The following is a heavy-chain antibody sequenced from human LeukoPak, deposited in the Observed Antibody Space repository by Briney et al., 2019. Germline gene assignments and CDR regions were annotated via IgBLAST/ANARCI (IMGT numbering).Heavy chain of an antibody. CDR1: GDSISTYY. Sequence: MSSETLSLTCTVSGDSISTYYWSWIRQPPGRGLEWIGYIYYSGITDYNPSLKSRVTISVATSENQFSLKLSSVTAADTAVYYCARHHEADGHNAFDIWGQGTMVTVSS. J-gene: IGHJ3*02. CDR2: IYYSGIT. CDR3: ARHHEADGHNAFDI. V-gene: IGHV4-59*08. D-gene: IGHD5-24*01.